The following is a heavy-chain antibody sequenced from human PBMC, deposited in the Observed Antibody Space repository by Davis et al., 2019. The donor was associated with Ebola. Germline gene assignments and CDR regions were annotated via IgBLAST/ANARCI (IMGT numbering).Heavy chain of an antibody. CDR1: GYTFTSYY. CDR3: ARSCISARCYLLYAMDV. J-gene: IGHJ6*03. D-gene: IGHD2-2*01. V-gene: IGHV1-46*01. Sequence: ASVKVSCKASGYTFTSYYMHWVRQAPGQGLEWMGIINPSGGSTSYAQKFQGRVTMTRDTSTSTVYMELSSLRSEDTAVYYCARSCISARCYLLYAMDVWGKGTTVTVSS. CDR2: INPSGGST.